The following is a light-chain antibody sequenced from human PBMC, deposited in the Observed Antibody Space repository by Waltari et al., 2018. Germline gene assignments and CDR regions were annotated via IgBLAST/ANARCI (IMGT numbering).Light chain of an antibody. CDR1: QSVGRS. J-gene: IGKJ1*01. CDR2: GAS. V-gene: IGKV3-20*01. Sequence: EIVLTQSPGTLSLSPGERATPPCRASQSVGRSLAWYQQKPGQAPRLLIYGASSRATGVPDRFSGSGSGTDFSLTISRLEPEDFAVYYCQHYVRLPVTFGQGTKVEIK. CDR3: QHYVRLPVT.